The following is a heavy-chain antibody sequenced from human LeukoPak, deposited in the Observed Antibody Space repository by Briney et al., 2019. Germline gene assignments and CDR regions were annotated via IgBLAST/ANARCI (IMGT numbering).Heavy chain of an antibody. J-gene: IGHJ4*02. CDR1: GYTFTSYD. V-gene: IGHV1-8*01. CDR3: ARPRSAYYDSSGYDL. D-gene: IGHD3-22*01. CDR2: MDPNSGDT. Sequence: ASVKVSCKASGYTFTSYDINWVRQASGQGPEWMGWMDPNSGDTGYAQKFQGRVTMTRSTTTSTAYMELSSLRSEDTAVYYCARPRSAYYDSSGYDLWGQGTLVTVSS.